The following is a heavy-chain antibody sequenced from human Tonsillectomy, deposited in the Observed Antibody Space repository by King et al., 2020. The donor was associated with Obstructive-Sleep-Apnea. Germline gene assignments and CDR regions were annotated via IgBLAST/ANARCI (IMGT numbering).Heavy chain of an antibody. V-gene: IGHV7-4-1*02. Sequence: QLVQSGSELKKPGASVKVSCQASGYTFTNYPMNWVRQAPGQGLEWMGWINTNTGNPTYAQGFTGRFVFSLDTSASTAYLQISSLKAEDTAVYYCARERSVVVVAATRDYYFGMDVWGQGTTVTVSS. CDR3: ARERSVVVVAATRDYYFGMDV. D-gene: IGHD2-15*01. CDR1: GYTFTNYP. J-gene: IGHJ6*02. CDR2: INTNTGNP.